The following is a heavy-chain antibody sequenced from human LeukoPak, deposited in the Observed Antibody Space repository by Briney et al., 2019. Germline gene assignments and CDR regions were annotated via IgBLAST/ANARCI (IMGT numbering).Heavy chain of an antibody. CDR1: GGTFSGYA. CDR3: ARPNGGYSYGNQYYYGMDV. V-gene: IGHV1-69*13. J-gene: IGHJ6*02. CDR2: IIPIFGTA. Sequence: RASVKVSCKASGGTFSGYAISWVRQAPGQGLEWMGGIIPIFGTANYAQKFQGRVTITADESTSTACMELSSLRSEDTAVYYCARPNGGYSYGNQYYYGMDVWGQGTTVTVSS. D-gene: IGHD5-18*01.